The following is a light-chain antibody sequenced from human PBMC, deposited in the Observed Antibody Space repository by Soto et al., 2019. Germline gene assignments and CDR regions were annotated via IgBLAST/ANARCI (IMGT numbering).Light chain of an antibody. J-gene: IGKJ1*01. CDR1: QSVSSN. CDR2: GAS. CDR3: QQYNNWWT. V-gene: IGKV3-15*01. Sequence: EIVMTQSPATLSVSPGERATLSCRASQSVSSNLDWYQQKPGQAPRLLIYGASTRATGIPARFSGSGSGTEFTLSFSSLQSEDFAVYYCQQYNNWWTFGQGTKVDIK.